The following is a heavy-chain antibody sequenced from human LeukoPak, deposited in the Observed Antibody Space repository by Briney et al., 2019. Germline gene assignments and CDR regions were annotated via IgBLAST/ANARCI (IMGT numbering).Heavy chain of an antibody. Sequence: SETLSLTCAVYGGSFSGYYWSWIRQPPGKGLEWIGEINHSGSTNYNPSLKSRVTISVDTSKNQFSLKLSSVTAADTAVYYCATRGGYCSGGSCYHFDYWAREPWSPSPQ. D-gene: IGHD2-15*01. CDR3: ATRGGYCSGGSCYHFDY. J-gene: IGHJ4*02. CDR1: GGSFSGYY. V-gene: IGHV4-34*01. CDR2: INHSGST.